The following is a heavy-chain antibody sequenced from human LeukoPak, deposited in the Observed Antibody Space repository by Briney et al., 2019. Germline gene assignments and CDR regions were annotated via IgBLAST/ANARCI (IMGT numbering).Heavy chain of an antibody. Sequence: TGGSLILSCAASGFTFSSYGMHCVRQAPGKGLEWVAVISYDGSNKYYADSVKGRFTISRDNAKNSLYLQMNSLRAEDTAVYYCARWGATTSDYWGQGTLVTVSS. CDR3: ARWGATTSDY. V-gene: IGHV3-30*03. CDR1: GFTFSSYG. CDR2: ISYDGSNK. D-gene: IGHD1-26*01. J-gene: IGHJ4*02.